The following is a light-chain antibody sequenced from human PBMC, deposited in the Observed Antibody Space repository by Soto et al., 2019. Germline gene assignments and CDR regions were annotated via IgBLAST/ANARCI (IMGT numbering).Light chain of an antibody. CDR3: QQRYNWPIT. Sequence: ETVMTQSPATLSVSPWERVTLSCRASQSVSTNLAWYQQKPGQSPRLLIYADSNRATGIPARFSGSGSGRDFTLTISSLEPEDFSVYYCQQRYNWPITFGQGTRLEIK. CDR1: QSVSTN. J-gene: IGKJ5*01. CDR2: ADS. V-gene: IGKV3-11*02.